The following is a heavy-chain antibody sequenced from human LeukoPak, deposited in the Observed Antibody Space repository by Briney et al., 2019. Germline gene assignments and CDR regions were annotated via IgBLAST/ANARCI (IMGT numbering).Heavy chain of an antibody. CDR2: IRGDGKT. J-gene: IGHJ6*02. Sequence: GGSPRLSCVASDSTFSNSWMHWVRQAPGKGLVWVSHIRGDGKTTYADSVKGRFTISRDNAKNTVFLQMNSLRAEDTALYYCARDRYYAMDVWGQGTTVTVSS. CDR1: DSTFSNSW. CDR3: ARDRYYAMDV. V-gene: IGHV3-74*01.